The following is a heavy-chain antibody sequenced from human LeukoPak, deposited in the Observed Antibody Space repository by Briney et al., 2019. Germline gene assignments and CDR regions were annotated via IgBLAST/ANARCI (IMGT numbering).Heavy chain of an antibody. CDR1: GFTFSSYG. D-gene: IGHD3-3*01. Sequence: GGSLRLSCAASGFTFSSYGMHWVRQAPGKGLEWVAVIWYDGSNKYYADSVKGRFTISRDNSKNTLYLQMNSLRAEDTAVYYCARDKGEDQTYYDFWSGYYYYYYYGMDVWGQGTTVTVSS. J-gene: IGHJ6*02. CDR2: IWYDGSNK. CDR3: ARDKGEDQTYYDFWSGYYYYYYYGMDV. V-gene: IGHV3-33*01.